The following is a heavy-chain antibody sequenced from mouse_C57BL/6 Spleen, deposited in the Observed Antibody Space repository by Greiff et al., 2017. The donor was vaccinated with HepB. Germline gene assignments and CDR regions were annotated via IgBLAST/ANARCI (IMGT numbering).Heavy chain of an antibody. CDR3: AREDYVRPDAMDY. Sequence: QVQLQQSGPELVQPGASVKISCKASGYAFSSSWMNWVKQRPGKGLEWIGRIYPGEGDTHYNGKFKVKATLTADKSSSTAYMQLSSLTYEDSAVYFCAREDYVRPDAMDYWGQGTSVTVSS. CDR1: GYAFSSSW. V-gene: IGHV1-82*01. D-gene: IGHD1-1*01. CDR2: IYPGEGDT. J-gene: IGHJ4*01.